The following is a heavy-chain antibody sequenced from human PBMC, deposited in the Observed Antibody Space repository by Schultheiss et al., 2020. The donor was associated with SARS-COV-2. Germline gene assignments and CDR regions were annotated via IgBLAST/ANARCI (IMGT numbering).Heavy chain of an antibody. D-gene: IGHD4-23*01. V-gene: IGHV2-70*04. J-gene: IGHJ4*02. CDR2: IFSNDEK. CDR3: ARIPYGGNSGPFDY. Sequence: SGPTLVKPTQTLTLTCTFSGFSLSTSGMRVSWIRQPPGKALEWLAHIFSNDEKSYSTSLKSRLTISKDTSKNQVVLTMTNMDPVDTATYYCARIPYGGNSGPFDYWGQGTLVTVSS. CDR1: GFSLSTSGMR.